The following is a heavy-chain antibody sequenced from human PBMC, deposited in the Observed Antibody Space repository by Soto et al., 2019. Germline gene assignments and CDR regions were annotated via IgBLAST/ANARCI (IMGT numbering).Heavy chain of an antibody. CDR2: IWSDGSNT. D-gene: IGHD4-17*01. CDR3: ARDPMNGGDYFHHYSGMDV. CDR1: GFTLRTYG. J-gene: IGHJ6*02. Sequence: GGSLRLSCAASGFTLRTYGMHWVRQAPGKGLEWVAVIWSDGSNTYYGDSVKGRFTISRDNPMNTLHLEMNSLRAEDTAVYYCARDPMNGGDYFHHYSGMDVWGRGTTVTVSS. V-gene: IGHV3-33*01.